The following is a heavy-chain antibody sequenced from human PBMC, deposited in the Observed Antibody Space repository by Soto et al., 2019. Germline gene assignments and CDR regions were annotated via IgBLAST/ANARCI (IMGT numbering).Heavy chain of an antibody. CDR2: INHSGST. D-gene: IGHD6-19*01. CDR3: ARVGIAVAVYYYYYGMDA. V-gene: IGHV4-34*01. J-gene: IGHJ6*02. Sequence: SETLSLTCAVYGGSFSGYYWSWIRQPPGKGLEWIGEINHSGSTNYNPSLKSRVTISVDTSKNQFSLKLSSVTAADTAVYYCARVGIAVAVYYYYYGMDAWGQGTTVTVSS. CDR1: GGSFSGYY.